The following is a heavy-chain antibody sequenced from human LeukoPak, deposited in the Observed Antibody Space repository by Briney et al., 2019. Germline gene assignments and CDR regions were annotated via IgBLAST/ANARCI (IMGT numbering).Heavy chain of an antibody. J-gene: IGHJ4*02. CDR3: ARDAGGDYYDSSGSFDY. Sequence: ASVKVSCKASGYDFINYGISWVRQAPGQGLEWMGWISAYNGNTNYAQKLQGRVTMTTDTSTSTAYMELRSLRSDDTAVYYCARDAGGDYYDSSGSFDYWGQGTLVTVSS. D-gene: IGHD3-22*01. V-gene: IGHV1-18*01. CDR1: GYDFINYG. CDR2: ISAYNGNT.